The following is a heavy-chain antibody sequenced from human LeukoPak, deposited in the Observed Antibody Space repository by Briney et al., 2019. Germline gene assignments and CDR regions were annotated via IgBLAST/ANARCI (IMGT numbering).Heavy chain of an antibody. CDR2: IYYSGST. CDR3: ARARSWYNFDY. V-gene: IGHV4-59*01. Sequence: SETLSLTCTVSGGSISSYYWSWIRQPPGKGLEWIGYIYYSGSTNYNPSLKSRVTISVDTSKNQFSLKLSSVTAADTAVYYCARARSWYNFDYWGQGTLVTVSS. D-gene: IGHD6-13*01. J-gene: IGHJ4*02. CDR1: GGSISSYY.